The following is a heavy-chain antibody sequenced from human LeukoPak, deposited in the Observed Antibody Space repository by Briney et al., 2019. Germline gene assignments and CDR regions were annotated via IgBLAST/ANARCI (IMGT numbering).Heavy chain of an antibody. CDR3: ARGRGNDYKDAFDI. CDR2: ISYDGSNK. D-gene: IGHD4-11*01. J-gene: IGHJ3*02. V-gene: IGHV3-30*03. CDR1: GFTFSSYG. Sequence: GRSLRLSCAASGFTFSSYGMHWVRQAPGKGLEWVAVISYDGSNKYYADSVKGRFTISRDNSKNTLYLQVNSLRAEDTAVYYCARGRGNDYKDAFDIWGQGTMVTVSS.